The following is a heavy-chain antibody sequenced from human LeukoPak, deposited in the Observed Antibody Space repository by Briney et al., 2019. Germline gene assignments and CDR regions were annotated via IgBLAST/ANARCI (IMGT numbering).Heavy chain of an antibody. CDR2: INAGNGNT. Sequence: ASVKVSCKASGYTFTNYVMHWVRQAPGQRLEWMGWINAGNGNTKYSQKFQGRVTITRDTSASSAYMELSSLRSEDTAVYYCAIDAWEAAAGSLDYWGQGTLVTVSS. D-gene: IGHD6-13*01. CDR1: GYTFTNYV. CDR3: AIDAWEAAAGSLDY. J-gene: IGHJ4*02. V-gene: IGHV1-3*01.